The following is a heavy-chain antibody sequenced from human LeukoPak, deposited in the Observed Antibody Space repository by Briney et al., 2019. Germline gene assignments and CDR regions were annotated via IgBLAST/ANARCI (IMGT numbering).Heavy chain of an antibody. D-gene: IGHD6-13*01. CDR2: ITTRSSDI. CDR1: GYTFSSYS. J-gene: IGHJ5*02. V-gene: IGHV3-21*01. Sequence: GGSLRLSCAAPGYTFSSYSMTWVRQAPGKGLEWVPSITTRSSDIYYADSVKGRFTTSRDDAKSSLYLQMSSLRAEDTAVYYCARDPAAAGSVWLDPWGQGILVTVSS. CDR3: ARDPAAAGSVWLDP.